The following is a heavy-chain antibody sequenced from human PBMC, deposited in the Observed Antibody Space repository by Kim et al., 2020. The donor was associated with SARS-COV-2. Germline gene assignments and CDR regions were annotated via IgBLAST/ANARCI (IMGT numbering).Heavy chain of an antibody. CDR2: IYPGDSDT. V-gene: IGHV5-51*01. CDR1: GYSFTSYW. Sequence: GESLKISCKGSGYSFTSYWIGWVRQMPGKGLEWMGIIYPGDSDTRYSPSFQGQVTISADKSISTAYLQWSSLKASDTAMYYCARPNGGYDYVWGSYRYYFDYWGQGTLVTVSS. CDR3: ARPNGGYDYVWGSYRYYFDY. J-gene: IGHJ4*02. D-gene: IGHD3-16*02.